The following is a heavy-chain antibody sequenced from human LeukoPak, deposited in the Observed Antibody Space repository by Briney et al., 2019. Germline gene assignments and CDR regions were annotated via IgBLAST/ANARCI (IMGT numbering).Heavy chain of an antibody. Sequence: SVKVSCKASGGTFSSYAISWVRQAPGQGLEWMGRIIPIFCTANYAQKFQGRVTITTDESTSTAYMELSSLRSEDTAVYYCARGRPEYYYDSSGYYYPHWGQGTLVTVSS. V-gene: IGHV1-69*05. CDR3: ARGRPEYYYDSSGYYYPH. D-gene: IGHD3-22*01. CDR1: GGTFSSYA. CDR2: IIPIFCTA. J-gene: IGHJ4*02.